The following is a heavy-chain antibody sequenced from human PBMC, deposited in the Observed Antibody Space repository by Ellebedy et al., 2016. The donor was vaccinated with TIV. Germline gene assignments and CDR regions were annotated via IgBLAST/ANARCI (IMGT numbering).Heavy chain of an antibody. V-gene: IGHV3-30-3*01. CDR2: ISYDGSNK. CDR1: GFTFSSYA. J-gene: IGHJ4*02. D-gene: IGHD2-15*01. CDR3: ARVAPRKTNRLRYCSGGSCYSPIDY. Sequence: GESLKISCAASGFTFSSYAMHWVRQAPGKGLEWVAVISYDGSNKYYADSVKGRFTISRDNSKNTLYLQMNSLRAEDTAVYYCARVAPRKTNRLRYCSGGSCYSPIDYWGQGTLVTVSS.